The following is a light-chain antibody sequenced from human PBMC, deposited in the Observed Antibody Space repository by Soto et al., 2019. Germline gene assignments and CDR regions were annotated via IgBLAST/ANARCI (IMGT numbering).Light chain of an antibody. CDR1: SSDIGGYNY. J-gene: IGLJ2*01. CDR3: SSYGGSNNHLV. Sequence: QSALTQPPSASGSPGPSVTISCTGTSSDIGGYNYVSWYQQHPGKAPKFMIYEVSKRPSGVPDRFSGSKSGNTASLTVSGLQAEDEADYYCSSYGGSNNHLVFGGGTKLTVL. V-gene: IGLV2-8*01. CDR2: EVS.